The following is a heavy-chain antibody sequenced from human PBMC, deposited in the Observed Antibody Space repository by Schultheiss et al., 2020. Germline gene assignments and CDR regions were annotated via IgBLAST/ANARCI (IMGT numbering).Heavy chain of an antibody. D-gene: IGHD2-21*01. CDR3: ARIPSRYYYYYGMDV. Sequence: GGSLRLSCAASGFSFSDSWMSWVRQAPGKGLEWVSVISGSGGSTYYADSVKGRFTISRDNSKNTLYLQMNSLRAEDTAVYYCARIPSRYYYYYGMDVWGQGTTVTV. J-gene: IGHJ6*02. CDR2: ISGSGGST. CDR1: GFSFSDSW. V-gene: IGHV3-23*01.